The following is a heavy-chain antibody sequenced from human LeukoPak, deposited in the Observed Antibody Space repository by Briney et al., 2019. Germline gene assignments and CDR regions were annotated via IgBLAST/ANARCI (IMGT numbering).Heavy chain of an antibody. CDR3: ATKEGLLWSGELFPIRSGMDV. V-gene: IGHV4-34*01. D-gene: IGHD3-10*01. Sequence: SETLSLTCAVYGGSFSGYYWSWIRQPPGKGLEGIGEINQSRSTNYNPSLKSRVTISVDTSKNQFSLKLSSVTAADTAVYYCATKEGLLWSGELFPIRSGMDVWGQGTTVTVSS. CDR1: GGSFSGYY. CDR2: INQSRST. J-gene: IGHJ6*02.